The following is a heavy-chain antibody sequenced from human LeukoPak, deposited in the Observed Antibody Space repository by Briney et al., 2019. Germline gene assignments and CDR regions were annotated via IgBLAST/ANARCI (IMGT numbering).Heavy chain of an antibody. Sequence: GGSLRLSCAASGFTFSSYWMSWVRQAPGKGLEWVANIKQDGSEKYYVDSVKGRFTISRDNAKNSLYLQMNSLRAEDTAVYYSARVGDDYGDYDYYYYMDVWGKGTTVTVSS. D-gene: IGHD4-17*01. CDR2: IKQDGSEK. CDR3: ARVGDDYGDYDYYYYMDV. CDR1: GFTFSSYW. J-gene: IGHJ6*03. V-gene: IGHV3-7*01.